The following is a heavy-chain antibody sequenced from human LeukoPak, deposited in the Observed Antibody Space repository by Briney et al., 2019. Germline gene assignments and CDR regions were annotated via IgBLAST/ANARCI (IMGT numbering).Heavy chain of an antibody. CDR2: ISVDSSDI. Sequence: GGSLRLSCEASGFTFSTYNMNWVRQAPGRGLEWISYISVDSSDIYYADSVKGRFTISRDNAQNSLYLQMNRLRVEDTAVYYCATSVIWGQGTLVTVSS. CDR1: GFTFSTYN. J-gene: IGHJ4*02. D-gene: IGHD2-21*01. V-gene: IGHV3-21*05. CDR3: ATSVI.